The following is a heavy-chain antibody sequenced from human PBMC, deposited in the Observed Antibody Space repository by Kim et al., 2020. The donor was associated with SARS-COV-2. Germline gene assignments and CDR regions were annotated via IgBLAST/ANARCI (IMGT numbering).Heavy chain of an antibody. J-gene: IGHJ3*02. D-gene: IGHD3-22*01. Sequence: GGSLRLSCAASGFTFSSYGMHWVRQAPGKGLEWVAVIWYDGSNKYYADSVKGRFTISRDNSKNTLYLQMNSLRAEDTAVYYCARDHLTYYYDSSGYQGAFDIWGQGTMVTVSS. V-gene: IGHV3-33*01. CDR1: GFTFSSYG. CDR2: IWYDGSNK. CDR3: ARDHLTYYYDSSGYQGAFDI.